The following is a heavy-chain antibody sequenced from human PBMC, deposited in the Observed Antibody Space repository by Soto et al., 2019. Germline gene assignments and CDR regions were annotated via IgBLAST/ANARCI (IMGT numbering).Heavy chain of an antibody. CDR1: GFTFSSYW. Sequence: AGGSLRLSCAASGFTFSSYWMHWVRQAPGKGLVWVSRINSDGSSTSYADSVKGRFTISRDNAKNTLYMQMNSLRAEDTAVYYCAREGDYYDSSGYYYLPDYWGQGTLVTVSS. CDR2: INSDGSST. V-gene: IGHV3-74*01. D-gene: IGHD3-22*01. J-gene: IGHJ4*02. CDR3: AREGDYYDSSGYYYLPDY.